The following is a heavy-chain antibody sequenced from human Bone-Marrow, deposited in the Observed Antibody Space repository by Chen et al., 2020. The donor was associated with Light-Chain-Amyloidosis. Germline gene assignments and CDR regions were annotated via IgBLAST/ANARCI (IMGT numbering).Heavy chain of an antibody. Sequence: QVPLVESGGGVVQPGRSLRLSCAASGFTFSNYGMHWVRQTPGKGLEWVAVLSYDGNSKYYADSVKGRFTISRDSSKNTLYLQMNSLRAEDTAVYYCARVSFERGGPARPPGDSWGQGTLVTVSS. CDR3: ARVSFERGGPARPPGDS. V-gene: IGHV3-30-3*01. J-gene: IGHJ4*02. CDR1: GFTFSNYG. D-gene: IGHD6-6*01. CDR2: LSYDGNSK.